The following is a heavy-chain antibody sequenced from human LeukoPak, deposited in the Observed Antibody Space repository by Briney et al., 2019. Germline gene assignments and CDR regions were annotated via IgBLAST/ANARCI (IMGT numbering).Heavy chain of an antibody. CDR1: GFTFTNHA. J-gene: IGHJ4*02. D-gene: IGHD4/OR15-4a*01. CDR3: ARGGAYDYGALDV. Sequence: GGSLRLSCAASGFTFTNHAMSWVRQAPGEGLQWVSTISDTAGTTFYADSVRGRFTISRDVSNNTLYLQMGGLRADDTAVYYCARGGAYDYGALDVWGQGTLVTVSS. V-gene: IGHV3-23*01. CDR2: ISDTAGTT.